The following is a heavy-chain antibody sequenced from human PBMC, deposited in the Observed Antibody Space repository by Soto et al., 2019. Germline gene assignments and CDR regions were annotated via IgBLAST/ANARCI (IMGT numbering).Heavy chain of an antibody. CDR1: GFTFSSYG. J-gene: IGHJ6*02. V-gene: IGHV3-33*01. Sequence: QVQLVESGGGVVQPGRSLRLSCAASGFTFSSYGMHWVRQAPGKGLEWVAVIWYDGSNKYYADSVKGRFTISRDNSKNTLYLQMNSLRAEDTAVYYCARGTGPWYYGMDVWGQGTTVTVS. CDR3: ARGTGPWYYGMDV. CDR2: IWYDGSNK.